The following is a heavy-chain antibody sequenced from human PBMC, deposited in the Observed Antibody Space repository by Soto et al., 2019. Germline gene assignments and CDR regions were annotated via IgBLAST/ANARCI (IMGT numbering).Heavy chain of an antibody. D-gene: IGHD3-3*01. CDR1: GGSISSSSYY. CDR2: IYYSGST. J-gene: IGHJ6*03. V-gene: IGHV4-39*01. Sequence: SETLSLTCTVSGGSISSSSYYWGWIRQPPGKGLEWIGSIYYSGSTYYNPSLKSRVTISVDTSKNQFSLKLSSVTAADTAVYYCASLRFLEWLPHYYMDVWGKGTTVTVSS. CDR3: ASLRFLEWLPHYYMDV.